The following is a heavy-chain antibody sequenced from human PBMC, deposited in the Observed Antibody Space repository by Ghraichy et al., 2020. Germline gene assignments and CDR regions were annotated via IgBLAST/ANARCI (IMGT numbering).Heavy chain of an antibody. J-gene: IGHJ4*02. CDR1: GFTFSDYY. D-gene: IGHD3-16*02. CDR3: AREGYDYIWGSYRYYIIADY. Sequence: GGSLRLSCAASGFTFSDYYMSWIRQAPGKGLEWVSYISSSGSTIYYADSVKGRFTISRDNAKNSLYLQMNSLRAEDTAVYYCAREGYDYIWGSYRYYIIADYWGQGTLVTVSS. CDR2: ISSSGSTI. V-gene: IGHV3-11*01.